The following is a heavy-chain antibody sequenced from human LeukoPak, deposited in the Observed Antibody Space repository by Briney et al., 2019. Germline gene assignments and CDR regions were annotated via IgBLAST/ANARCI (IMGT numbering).Heavy chain of an antibody. J-gene: IGHJ6*03. CDR2: ISGDGGST. CDR1: GFTFDDYA. V-gene: IGHV3-43*02. D-gene: IGHD5-18*01. Sequence: GGSLRLSCAASGFTFDDYAMHWVRQAPGKGLEWVSLISGDGGSTYYSDSVEGRFTISRDNSKNSLYLQMNSLRTEDTALYYCAKDGLYSYGVYYYYYYMDVWGKGTTVTVSS. CDR3: AKDGLYSYGVYYYYYYMDV.